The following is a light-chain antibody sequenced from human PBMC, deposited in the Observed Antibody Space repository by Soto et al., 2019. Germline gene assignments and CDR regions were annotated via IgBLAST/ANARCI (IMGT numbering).Light chain of an antibody. CDR3: SAYTARSPLV. CDR2: EVR. Sequence: QSALTQPASVSGSAGQSITISCSGTIRDVGAYNLVSRYQQHPGTAPKVIIYEVRNRPSGISSRFSGSRSGNTASLTISGLQPEHEGDYYCSAYTARSPLVFGGGTKLTVL. J-gene: IGLJ3*02. CDR1: IRDVGAYNL. V-gene: IGLV2-14*01.